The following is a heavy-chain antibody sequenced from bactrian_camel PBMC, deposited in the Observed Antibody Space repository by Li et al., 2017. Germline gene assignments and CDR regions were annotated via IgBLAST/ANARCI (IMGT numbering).Heavy chain of an antibody. D-gene: IGHD3*01. CDR3: AAQRNEARCYAGSWYPASAAGGN. J-gene: IGHJ4*01. V-gene: IGHV3S6*01. CDR2: MYLGGTLP. Sequence: HVQLVESGGASVQAGGSLRLSCTASGYDGGYYCMAWFRQAPGKEREGVAAMYLGGTLPYYADFVKGRFTISQDNGKNTLYLQMNDLKPEDTAVYFCAAQRNEARCYAGSWYPASAAGGNWGQGTQVTVS. CDR1: GYDGGYYC.